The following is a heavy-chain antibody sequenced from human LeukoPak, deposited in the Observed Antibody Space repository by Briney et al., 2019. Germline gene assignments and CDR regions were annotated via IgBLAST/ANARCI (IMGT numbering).Heavy chain of an antibody. CDR1: GFSFSNFA. CDR2: ISGSGGST. CDR3: AKRGYDSSGYHQH. Sequence: GGSLRLSCAASGFSFSNFAMSWVRQAPARGPEWVSAISGSGGSTYYADSVKGRFTISRDNSKNTLYLQMNSLRAEDTAEYYCAKRGYDSSGYHQHWGQGTLVTVSS. J-gene: IGHJ4*02. D-gene: IGHD3-22*01. V-gene: IGHV3-23*01.